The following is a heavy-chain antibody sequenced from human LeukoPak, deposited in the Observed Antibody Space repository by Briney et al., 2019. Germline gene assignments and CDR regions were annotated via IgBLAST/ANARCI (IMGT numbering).Heavy chain of an antibody. Sequence: PVTVSCTASGGTFSSYAISWVRQAPGQGLEWMGGIIPIFGTANYAQKFQGRVTITADESTSTAYMELSSLRSEDTAVYYCARSTTYRIVVVPAAMGIDWFDPWGQGTLVTVSS. V-gene: IGHV1-69*01. CDR3: ARSTTYRIVVVPAAMGIDWFDP. CDR2: IIPIFGTA. J-gene: IGHJ5*02. CDR1: GGTFSSYA. D-gene: IGHD2-2*01.